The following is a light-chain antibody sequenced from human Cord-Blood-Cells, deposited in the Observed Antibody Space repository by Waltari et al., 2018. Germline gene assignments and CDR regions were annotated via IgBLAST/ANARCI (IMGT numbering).Light chain of an antibody. CDR3: QQYDNLPPYT. J-gene: IGKJ2*01. CDR2: DAS. CDR1: QDISNY. V-gene: IGKV1-33*01. Sequence: DIQMTQSPSSLSASVGDRVTITCQASQDISNYLNWYKQKPGKGPKILIYDASNLDTGVPSRFSGSGSGTDFTFTISSLQPEDIATYYCQQYDNLPPYTFGQGTKLEIK.